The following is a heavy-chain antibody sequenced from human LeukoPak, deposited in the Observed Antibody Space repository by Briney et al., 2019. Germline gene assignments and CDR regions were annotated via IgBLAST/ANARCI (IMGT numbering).Heavy chain of an antibody. CDR3: ARVFYSSGWYSTFLYGMDV. V-gene: IGHV1-8*01. Sequence: GASVKVSCKASGYTFTSYDINWVRQATGQGLEWMGWMNPNSGNTGYAQKFQGRVTMTRNTSISTAYMELSSLRSEDTAVYYCARVFYSSGWYSTFLYGMDVWGQGTTVTVSS. D-gene: IGHD6-19*01. J-gene: IGHJ6*02. CDR2: MNPNSGNT. CDR1: GYTFTSYD.